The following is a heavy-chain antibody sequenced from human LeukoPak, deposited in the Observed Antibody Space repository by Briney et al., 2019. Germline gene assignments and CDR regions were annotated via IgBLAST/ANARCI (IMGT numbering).Heavy chain of an antibody. CDR3: ARGGSSILDY. D-gene: IGHD1-26*01. J-gene: IGHJ4*02. V-gene: IGHV3-21*01. CDR1: GYTFADHG. Sequence: GGSLRLSCAGSGYTFADHGMNWVRQAPGKGLEWVSSISSSSRYIYYADSVKGRFSISRDNAKNSLYLQMNSLRAEDTAVYYCARGGSSILDYWGQGTLVTVSS. CDR2: ISSSSRYI.